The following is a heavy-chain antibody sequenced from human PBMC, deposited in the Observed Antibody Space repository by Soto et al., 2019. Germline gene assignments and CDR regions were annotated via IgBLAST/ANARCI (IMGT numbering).Heavy chain of an antibody. Sequence: GGSLRLSCAASGFTFSSYAMSWVRQAPGKGLEWVSAISGSGGSTYYADSVKGRITISRDNSKNTLYLQMNSLRAEDTAVYYCAKGSSGWYKGGDYWGQGTLVTVSS. D-gene: IGHD6-19*01. V-gene: IGHV3-23*01. J-gene: IGHJ4*02. CDR3: AKGSSGWYKGGDY. CDR1: GFTFSSYA. CDR2: ISGSGGST.